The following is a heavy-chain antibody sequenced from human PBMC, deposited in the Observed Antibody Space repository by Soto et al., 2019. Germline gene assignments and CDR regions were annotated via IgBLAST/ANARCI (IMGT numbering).Heavy chain of an antibody. J-gene: IGHJ4*02. CDR3: ARVVSGRDYGDSIDC. CDR1: GFTFSRYW. D-gene: IGHD4-17*01. V-gene: IGHV3-7*03. CDR2: IKEDGSEI. Sequence: GGSLILSCVASGFTFSRYWLTWVRQAPGKGLEWLANIKEDGSEIYYVDSVKGRFTTSRDNAKNSLYLQMNRLRADDTAVYYCARVVSGRDYGDSIDCWGRGTLVTVSS.